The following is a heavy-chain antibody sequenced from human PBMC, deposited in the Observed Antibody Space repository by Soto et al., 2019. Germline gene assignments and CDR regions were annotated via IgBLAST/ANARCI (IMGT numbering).Heavy chain of an antibody. J-gene: IGHJ6*02. CDR2: IYPGDSDT. Sequence: GESLKISCKGSGYSFTSYWIGWVRQMPGKGLEWMGIIYPGDSDTRYSPSFQGQVTISADKSISTAYLQWSSLKASDTAMYFCARSIAARPPYYYGMDVWGQGTTVTVSS. CDR1: GYSFTSYW. V-gene: IGHV5-51*01. CDR3: ARSIAARPPYYYGMDV. D-gene: IGHD6-6*01.